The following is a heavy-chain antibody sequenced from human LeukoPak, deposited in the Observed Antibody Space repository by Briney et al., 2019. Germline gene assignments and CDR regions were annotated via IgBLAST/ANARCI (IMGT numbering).Heavy chain of an antibody. CDR3: ARTTPYYDSSGYPGY. Sequence: SETLSLTCTVSGGSISSYYWSWIRQPPGKGLEWIAYISDIGSINYNPSLKSRVTISLDTSKNQFSLKLSSVTAADTAVYYCARTTPYYDSSGYPGYWGQGTLVTVSS. J-gene: IGHJ4*02. D-gene: IGHD3-22*01. CDR1: GGSISSYY. V-gene: IGHV4-59*12. CDR2: ISDIGSI.